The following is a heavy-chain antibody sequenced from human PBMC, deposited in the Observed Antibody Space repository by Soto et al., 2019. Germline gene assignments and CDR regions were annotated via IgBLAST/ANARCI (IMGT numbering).Heavy chain of an antibody. D-gene: IGHD2-15*01. Sequence: SETLSLTCTVSGVSISSTSYYGSWIRQPPGKGLEWIGEINHSGSTNYNPSLKSRVTISVDTSKNQFSLKLSSVTAADTAVYYCARGRKVVVAASFWNNWFDPWGQGTLVTVSS. CDR1: GVSISSTSYY. CDR3: ARGRKVVVAASFWNNWFDP. J-gene: IGHJ5*02. CDR2: INHSGST. V-gene: IGHV4-39*07.